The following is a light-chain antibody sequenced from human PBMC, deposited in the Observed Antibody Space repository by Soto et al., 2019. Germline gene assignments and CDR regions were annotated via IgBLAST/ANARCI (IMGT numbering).Light chain of an antibody. CDR1: QSVRSSS. CDR3: QQYQFGTSQA. Sequence: PATLSLSPVERATLSCRAIQSVRSSSFAWYQQKPGQAPRLLIYAASTRAPGIPDRFSGSGSGTDFTLTISRLEAEDFAVYYCQQYQFGTSQAFGQGTKADIK. V-gene: IGKV3-20*01. CDR2: AAS. J-gene: IGKJ1*01.